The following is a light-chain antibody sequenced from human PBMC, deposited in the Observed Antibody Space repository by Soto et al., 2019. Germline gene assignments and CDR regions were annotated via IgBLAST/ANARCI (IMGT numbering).Light chain of an antibody. CDR3: QSYDSSNQV. Sequence: NFMLTQPHSVSESPGKTVTISCTRSSGSIASNSVQWYQQRPGSAPTTVIYEDNQRPSGVPDRFSASIDSSSNSASLTISGLKSEDEADYFCQSYDSSNQVFGGGTEVTVL. J-gene: IGLJ3*02. CDR1: SGSIASNS. CDR2: EDN. V-gene: IGLV6-57*03.